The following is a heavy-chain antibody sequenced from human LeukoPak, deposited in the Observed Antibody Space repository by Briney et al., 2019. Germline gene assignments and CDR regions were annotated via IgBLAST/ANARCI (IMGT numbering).Heavy chain of an antibody. J-gene: IGHJ4*02. Sequence: SETLSLTCTVSGGSISSYYWSWIRQPPGKGLEWIGSIYYSGSTYYNPSLKSRVTISVDTSKNQFSLKLSSVTAADTAVYYCARRTTYYDSSGQTLNYFDYWGQGTLVTVSS. V-gene: IGHV4-59*05. CDR3: ARRTTYYDSSGQTLNYFDY. CDR1: GGSISSYY. D-gene: IGHD3-22*01. CDR2: IYYSGST.